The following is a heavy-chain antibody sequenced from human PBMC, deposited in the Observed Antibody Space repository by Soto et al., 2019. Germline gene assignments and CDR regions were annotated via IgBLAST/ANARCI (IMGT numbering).Heavy chain of an antibody. J-gene: IGHJ6*02. Sequence: ASVKVSCKASGYTFTSYGISWVRQAPGQGLEWMGWISAYNGNTNYAQKLQGRVTMTTDTSTSTAYMELRSLRSDDTAVYYCARDFLPRYSSGWYKGNYGGNSDGTYYYYGMDVWGQGTTVTVSS. D-gene: IGHD6-19*01. CDR1: GYTFTSYG. CDR3: ARDFLPRYSSGWYKGNYGGNSDGTYYYYGMDV. V-gene: IGHV1-18*01. CDR2: ISAYNGNT.